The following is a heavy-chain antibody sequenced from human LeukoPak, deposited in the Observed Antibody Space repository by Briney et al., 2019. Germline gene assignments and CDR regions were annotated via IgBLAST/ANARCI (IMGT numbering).Heavy chain of an antibody. CDR3: AKDREFRDIVVVVAAMTH. CDR2: ISNSDGTT. D-gene: IGHD2-15*01. J-gene: IGHJ4*02. V-gene: IGHV3-23*01. CDR1: GFTFSSYA. Sequence: GGSLRLSCAVSGFTFSSYAMSWVRQAPGKGLEWVSTISNSDGTTYYADSMKGRFTISRDNSKNTLYLQMNSLRPEDTAVYYCAKDREFRDIVVVVAAMTHWGQGTLVTVSS.